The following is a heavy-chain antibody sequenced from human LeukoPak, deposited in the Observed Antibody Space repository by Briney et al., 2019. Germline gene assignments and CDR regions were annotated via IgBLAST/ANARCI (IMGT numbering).Heavy chain of an antibody. CDR3: ARVWSSGYTKDY. Sequence: GALRLSCAASGFTFSSYSIDWVRQAPGKGLEWLSYISSSSSTIYYADSVKGRFTISRDNAKNSVYLQMNSLRAEDTAVYYCARVWSSGYTKDYWGQGTLVTVSS. V-gene: IGHV3-48*04. D-gene: IGHD3-22*01. CDR2: ISSSSSTI. CDR1: GFTFSSYS. J-gene: IGHJ4*02.